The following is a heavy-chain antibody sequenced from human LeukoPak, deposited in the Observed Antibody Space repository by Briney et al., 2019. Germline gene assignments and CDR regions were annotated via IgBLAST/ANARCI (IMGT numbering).Heavy chain of an antibody. CDR2: ISISSSTI. Sequence: GGSLRLSCAASGFTFSSYSMNWVRQAPGKGLEWVSYISISSSTIYYADSVKGRFTISRDNAKNSLYLQMNSLRAEDTAVYYCARDPPWSGYDSWGQGTLVTVSS. D-gene: IGHD5-12*01. V-gene: IGHV3-48*01. CDR1: GFTFSSYS. J-gene: IGHJ5*02. CDR3: ARDPPWSGYDS.